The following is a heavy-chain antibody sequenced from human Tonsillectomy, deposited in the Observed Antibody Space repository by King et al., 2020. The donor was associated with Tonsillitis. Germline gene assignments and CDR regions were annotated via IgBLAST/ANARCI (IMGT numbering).Heavy chain of an antibody. CDR1: GFTFSSYA. CDR2: IGGSGTT. Sequence: VQLVESGGGLVQPGGSLRLSCAASGFTFSSYAMSWVRQAPGKGLEWVSTIGGSGTTYYADSVKGRFTISRDNSKNTLYLQMNGLRAEDTAVYYCAKRGGGTLTTRYYFDQWCQGTLVTVSS. V-gene: IGHV3-23*04. J-gene: IGHJ4*02. CDR3: AKRGGGTLTTRYYFDQ. D-gene: IGHD2-15*01.